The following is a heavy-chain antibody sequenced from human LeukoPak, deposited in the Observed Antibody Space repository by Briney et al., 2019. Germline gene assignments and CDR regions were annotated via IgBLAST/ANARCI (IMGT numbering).Heavy chain of an antibody. CDR1: GGSISSYY. CDR3: ARGVRQLVPRANWFDP. J-gene: IGHJ5*02. D-gene: IGHD6-6*01. CDR2: IYYSGST. Sequence: SETLSLTCTVSGGSISSYYWSWIRQPPGKGLEWIGYIYYSGSTNYNPSLKSRVTISVDTSKNQFSLKLSSVTAADTAVYYCARGVRQLVPRANWFDPWGQGTLVTVSS. V-gene: IGHV4-59*01.